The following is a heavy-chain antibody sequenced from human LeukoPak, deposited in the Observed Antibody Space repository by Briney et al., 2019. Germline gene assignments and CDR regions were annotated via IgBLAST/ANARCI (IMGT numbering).Heavy chain of an antibody. D-gene: IGHD1-26*01. CDR3: ASLRPGNYFDY. V-gene: IGHV4-30-2*05. CDR1: GDSISSGGYY. J-gene: IGHJ4*02. CDR2: IDHSGST. Sequence: PSETLSLTCTVSGDSISSGGYYWSWIRQPPGKGLEWIGYIDHSGSTYHNPSLKSRVTISVDTSKNQFSLKLSSVTAADTAVYYCASLRPGNYFDYWGQGTLVTVSS.